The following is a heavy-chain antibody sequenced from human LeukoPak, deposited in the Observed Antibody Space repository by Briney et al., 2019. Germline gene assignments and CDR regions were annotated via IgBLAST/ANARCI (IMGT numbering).Heavy chain of an antibody. V-gene: IGHV3-30*04. CDR3: AKEGGYFDWPFTFDY. CDR2: ISYDGSNK. Sequence: GRSLRLSCAASGFTFSSYAMHWVRQAPGKGLGWVAVISYDGSNKYYADSVKGRFTISRDNSKNTLYLQMNSLRAEDTAVYYCAKEGGYFDWPFTFDYWGQGTLVTVSS. CDR1: GFTFSSYA. D-gene: IGHD3-9*01. J-gene: IGHJ4*02.